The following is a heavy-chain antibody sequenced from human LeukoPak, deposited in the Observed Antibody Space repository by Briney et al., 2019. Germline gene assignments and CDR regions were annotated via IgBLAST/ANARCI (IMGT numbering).Heavy chain of an antibody. D-gene: IGHD2/OR15-2a*01. V-gene: IGHV1-18*04. J-gene: IGHJ6*03. CDR3: ARDTWLEEVLSMDV. Sequence: ASVKVSCKASGYTFTGYYMHWVRQAPGQGLEWMGWISAYNGNTNYAQKLQGRVTMTTDASTSTAYMELRSLRSDDTAVYYCARDTWLEEVLSMDVWGKGTTVTISS. CDR1: GYTFTGYY. CDR2: ISAYNGNT.